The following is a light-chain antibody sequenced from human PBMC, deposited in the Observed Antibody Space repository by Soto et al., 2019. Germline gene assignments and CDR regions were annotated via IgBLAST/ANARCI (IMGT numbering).Light chain of an antibody. CDR3: QSYDSSLSVV. J-gene: IGLJ2*01. V-gene: IGLV1-40*01. Sequence: QSVLTQPPSVSGAPGQRVTISCTGSSSNIGAGYDVHWYQQLPGTTPKLLIYGNSKRPSGVPDRFSASKSGTSASLAITGLQAEDEADYYCQSYDSSLSVVFGGGTKLTVL. CDR2: GNS. CDR1: SSNIGAGYD.